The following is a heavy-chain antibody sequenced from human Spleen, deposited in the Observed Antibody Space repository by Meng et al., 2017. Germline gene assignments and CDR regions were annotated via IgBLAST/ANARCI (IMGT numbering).Heavy chain of an antibody. Sequence: ASVKVSCKASGYTFTSYGISWVRQAPGQGLEWMGWISAYNGNTNYAQKLQGRVTMTTDTSTSTAYMELSSLRSEDTAVYYCASQDLKTVENPLNFDYWGQGTLVTVSS. CDR1: GYTFTSYG. CDR2: ISAYNGNT. CDR3: ASQDLKTVENPLNFDY. V-gene: IGHV1-18*01. J-gene: IGHJ4*02. D-gene: IGHD1-14*01.